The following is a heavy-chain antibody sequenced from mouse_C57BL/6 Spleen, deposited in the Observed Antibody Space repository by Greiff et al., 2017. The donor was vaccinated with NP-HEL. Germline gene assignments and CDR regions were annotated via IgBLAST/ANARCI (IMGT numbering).Heavy chain of an antibody. J-gene: IGHJ3*01. Sequence: QVQLQQPGAELVKPGASVKMSCKASGYTFTSYWITWVKQRPGQGLEWIGDIYPGSGSTNYNEKFKSKATLTVDTSSSTAYMQLSSLTSEDSAVYYCARSPYYYGSSWVAYWGQGTLVTVSA. CDR3: ARSPYYYGSSWVAY. D-gene: IGHD1-1*01. CDR2: IYPGSGST. V-gene: IGHV1-55*01. CDR1: GYTFTSYW.